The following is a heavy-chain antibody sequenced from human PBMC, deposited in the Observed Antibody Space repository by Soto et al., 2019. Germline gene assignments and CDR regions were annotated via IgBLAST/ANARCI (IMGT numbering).Heavy chain of an antibody. Sequence: PGGSLRLSCAASGFTFSSYAMSWVRQAPGKGLEWVSAISGSGGSTYYADSVKGRFTISRDNSKNTLYLQMNSLRAEDTAVYYCAKDLHPIFGVVINEALGDYWGQGTLVTVSS. CDR3: AKDLHPIFGVVINEALGDY. D-gene: IGHD3-3*01. CDR1: GFTFSSYA. CDR2: ISGSGGST. J-gene: IGHJ4*02. V-gene: IGHV3-23*01.